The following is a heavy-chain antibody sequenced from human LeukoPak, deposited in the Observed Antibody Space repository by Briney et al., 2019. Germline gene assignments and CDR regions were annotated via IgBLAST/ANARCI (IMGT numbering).Heavy chain of an antibody. D-gene: IGHD3-22*01. Sequence: PSETLSVTRADSRGSLSSSYWSWLRQPPRKGVEWIGYIHYSGTTKYNPSLKSRVAISVDMSKSQFSLRLSSVTATDTAVYYCARVLGDGYSDFWGQGTLVTVSS. CDR1: RGSLSSSY. J-gene: IGHJ4*02. CDR2: IHYSGTT. CDR3: ARVLGDGYSDF. V-gene: IGHV4-59*01.